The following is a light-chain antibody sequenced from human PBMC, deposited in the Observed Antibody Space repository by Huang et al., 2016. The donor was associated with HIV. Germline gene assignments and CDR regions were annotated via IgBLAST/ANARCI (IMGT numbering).Light chain of an antibody. J-gene: IGKJ2*01. Sequence: EIVLTQSPATLSLSPGERATLSCRASQSVSSYLAWYQQKPGQAPRLLIYDASDRATGSPARFSGRGSGTDFTLTISSLEPEDFAVYYCQQRSNWPSYTFGQGTKLEIK. CDR3: QQRSNWPSYT. V-gene: IGKV3-11*01. CDR1: QSVSSY. CDR2: DAS.